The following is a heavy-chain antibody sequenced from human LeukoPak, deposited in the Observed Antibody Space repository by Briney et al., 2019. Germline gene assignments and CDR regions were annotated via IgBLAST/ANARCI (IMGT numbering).Heavy chain of an antibody. D-gene: IGHD6-19*01. CDR1: GGSFSGYY. V-gene: IGHV4-34*01. Sequence: PSETLSLTCAVYGGSFSGYYWSWIRQPPGKGLEWIGEINYSGSTNYNPSLKSRVTISVDTSKNQFSLKLSSVTAADTAVYYCARSTSSGWLPEDYWGQGTLVTVSS. CDR3: ARSTSSGWLPEDY. J-gene: IGHJ4*02. CDR2: INYSGST.